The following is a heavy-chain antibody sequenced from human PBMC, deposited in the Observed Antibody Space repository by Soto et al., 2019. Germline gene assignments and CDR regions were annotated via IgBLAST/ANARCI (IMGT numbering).Heavy chain of an antibody. CDR3: AKLNYCSSTSCYLNYYYYGMDV. Sequence: GGSLRLSCAASGFTFSSYAMSWVRQAPGKGLEWVSAISGSGGSTYYADSVKGRFTISRDNSKNTLYLQMNSLRAEDTAVYYCAKLNYCSSTSCYLNYYYYGMDVWGQGTTVTV. V-gene: IGHV3-23*01. J-gene: IGHJ6*02. CDR2: ISGSGGST. D-gene: IGHD2-2*01. CDR1: GFTFSSYA.